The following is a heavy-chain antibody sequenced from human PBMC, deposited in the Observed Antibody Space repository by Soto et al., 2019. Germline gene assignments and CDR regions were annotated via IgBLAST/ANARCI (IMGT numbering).Heavy chain of an antibody. V-gene: IGHV1-69*12. J-gene: IGHJ5*02. Sequence: QVQLVQSGAEVKKPGSSVNVSCKTSGGTFGNSAVTWVRRAPGQGLEWLGGIVPMFGTANYAQKFQARVTIYADEATITAYMELNSPRTDDTAVYYCARDGDPQAAFWSGPLGGGRFDAWGQGHLVTVSS. CDR2: IVPMFGTA. CDR3: ARDGDPQAAFWSGPLGGGRFDA. CDR1: GGTFGNSA. D-gene: IGHD3-3*01.